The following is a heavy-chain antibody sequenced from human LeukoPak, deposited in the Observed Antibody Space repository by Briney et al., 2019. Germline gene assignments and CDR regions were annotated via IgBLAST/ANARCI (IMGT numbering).Heavy chain of an antibody. CDR2: ITGSGGDT. V-gene: IGHV3-23*01. D-gene: IGHD3-10*01. CDR3: AKDLSMVRGVPS. J-gene: IGHJ5*02. CDR1: GFTFNNYA. Sequence: GGSLRLSCAASGFTFNNYAMSWVRQAPGKGLEWVSAITGSGGDTYHADSVKGRFTISRDNAKNSLYLQMNSLRAEDTALYYCAKDLSMVRGVPSWGQGTLVTVSS.